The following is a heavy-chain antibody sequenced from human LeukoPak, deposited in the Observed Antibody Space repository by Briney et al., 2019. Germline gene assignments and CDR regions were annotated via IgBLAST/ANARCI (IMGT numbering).Heavy chain of an antibody. J-gene: IGHJ4*02. CDR1: GFTFDDYA. D-gene: IGHD3-3*01. CDR2: ISYDGSNK. V-gene: IGHV3-30*04. Sequence: GGSLRLSCAASGFTFDDYAMHWVRQAPGKGLEWVAVISYDGSNKYYADSVKGRFTISRDNSKNTLYLQMNSLRAEDAAVYYCARDVERFLEWLLPVYWGQGTLVTVSS. CDR3: ARDVERFLEWLLPVY.